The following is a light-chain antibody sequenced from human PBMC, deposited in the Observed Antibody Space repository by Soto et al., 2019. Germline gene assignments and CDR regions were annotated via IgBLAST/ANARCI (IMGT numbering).Light chain of an antibody. J-gene: IGKJ1*01. V-gene: IGKV1-5*03. Sequence: DIQMTQSPSTLSASVGDRVTITCRASQSISSWLAWYHQKPGKAPKLLIYKASSLESGVPSRFSGSRSGTEFTLTISSLQPDAFAAYYCQQYNSYSRTFGQGTKVEMK. CDR3: QQYNSYSRT. CDR2: KAS. CDR1: QSISSW.